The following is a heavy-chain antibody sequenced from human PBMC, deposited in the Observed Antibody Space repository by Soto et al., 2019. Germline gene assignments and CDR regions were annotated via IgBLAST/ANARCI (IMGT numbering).Heavy chain of an antibody. CDR3: ARHGTTETTGHYYGMDV. Sequence: GEYLKISCKGSGYSFTSYWIGWVRQMPGKGLEWMAITYPGDADTRYSPSLQGQVTISADKSNSTAYLQWSSLKDSNTPMYYCARHGTTETTGHYYGMDVCGQVTTFIVSS. D-gene: IGHD4-4*01. CDR1: GYSFTSYW. CDR2: TYPGDADT. V-gene: IGHV5-51*01. J-gene: IGHJ6*02.